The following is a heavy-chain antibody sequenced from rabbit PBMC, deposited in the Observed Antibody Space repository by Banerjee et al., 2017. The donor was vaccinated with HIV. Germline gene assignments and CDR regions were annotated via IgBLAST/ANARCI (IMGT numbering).Heavy chain of an antibody. Sequence: QQQLEESGGDLVKPGASLTLTCTASGFSFSSYWICWVRQAPGKGLEWIACIYTGDGNTYYANWAKGRFTISTPSSTTVTLQMTSLTAADTATYFCARDLYAGTNLWGPGTLVTVS. CDR3: ARDLYAGTNL. D-gene: IGHD4-2*01. J-gene: IGHJ4*01. CDR2: IYTGDGNT. CDR1: GFSFSSYW. V-gene: IGHV1S45*01.